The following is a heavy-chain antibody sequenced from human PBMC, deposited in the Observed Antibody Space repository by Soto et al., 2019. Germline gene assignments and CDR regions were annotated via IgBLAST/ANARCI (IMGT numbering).Heavy chain of an antibody. D-gene: IGHD4-17*01. V-gene: IGHV4-59*01. CDR1: GGSISSYY. CDR2: MYYGRST. J-gene: IGHJ4*02. CDR3: ARSTGYGDSYFDY. Sequence: PSETLSLTCTFSGGSISSYYWNLIRQSPGKGLEWVGYMYYGRSTNYNPSLKGRVTISGDTSKSQFSLKLSSVTAADTAVYYCARSTGYGDSYFDYWGQGILVTVSS.